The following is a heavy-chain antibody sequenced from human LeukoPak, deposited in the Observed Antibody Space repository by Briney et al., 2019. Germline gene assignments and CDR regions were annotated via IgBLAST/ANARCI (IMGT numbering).Heavy chain of an antibody. J-gene: IGHJ5*02. Sequence: GGSLRLSCAASGFTFSSYAMSWVRQAPGKGLEWASAISGSGGSTYYADSVKGRFTISRDNSKNTLYLQMNSLRAEDTAVYYCAKGSGYCSGGSCQNWFDPWGQGTLVTVSS. D-gene: IGHD2-15*01. CDR2: ISGSGGST. V-gene: IGHV3-23*01. CDR3: AKGSGYCSGGSCQNWFDP. CDR1: GFTFSSYA.